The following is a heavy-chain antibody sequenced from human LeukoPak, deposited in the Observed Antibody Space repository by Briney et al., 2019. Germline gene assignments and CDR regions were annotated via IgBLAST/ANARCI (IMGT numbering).Heavy chain of an antibody. CDR3: ATVLLWFGELDSAFDM. D-gene: IGHD3-10*01. Sequence: GGSLRLSCAASGFTFSSYWMSWVRQAPGKGLEYVSGISSLGGSTYYANSVKGRFTISRDNSRNTLYLQMGSLRAEDMAVYYCATVLLWFGELDSAFDMWGQGTMVTVSS. CDR1: GFTFSSYW. J-gene: IGHJ3*02. CDR2: ISSLGGST. V-gene: IGHV3-64*01.